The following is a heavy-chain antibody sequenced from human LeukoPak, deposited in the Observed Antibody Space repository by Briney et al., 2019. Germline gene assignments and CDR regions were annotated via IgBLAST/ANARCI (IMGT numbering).Heavy chain of an antibody. Sequence: ASVKVSCKASGYTFTGYYMHWVRRAPGQGLEWMGWINPNSGGTNYAQKFQGRVTMTRDTSISTAYMELSRLRSDDTAVYYCAREALTVTTVGHDAFDIWGQGTMVTVSS. V-gene: IGHV1-2*02. CDR1: GYTFTGYY. CDR3: AREALTVTTVGHDAFDI. J-gene: IGHJ3*02. CDR2: INPNSGGT. D-gene: IGHD4-17*01.